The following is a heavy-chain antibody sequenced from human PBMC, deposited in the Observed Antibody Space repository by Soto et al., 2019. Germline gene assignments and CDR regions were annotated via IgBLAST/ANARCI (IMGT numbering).Heavy chain of an antibody. CDR1: GFTFSSYS. V-gene: IGHV3-21*04. CDR2: ISSSSSYI. Sequence: NPGGSLRLSCAASGFTFSSYSMNWVRQAPGKGLEWVSSISSSSSYIYYADSVKGRFTISRDNAKNSLYLQMNSLRAEDTAVYYCARGKQQLYGGDYWGQGTLVTVSS. CDR3: ARGKQQLYGGDY. J-gene: IGHJ4*02. D-gene: IGHD6-13*01.